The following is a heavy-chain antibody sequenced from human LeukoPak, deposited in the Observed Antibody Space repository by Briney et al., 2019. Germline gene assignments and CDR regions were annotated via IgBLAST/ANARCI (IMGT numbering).Heavy chain of an antibody. CDR1: GYSISSGYY. J-gene: IGHJ4*02. Sequence: SETLSLTCTVSGYSISSGYYWGWIRQPPGKGLEWIGSIYHSGSTYYNPSLKSRVTISVDTSKNQFSLKLSSVTAADTAVYYCARDLGYYDYVWGSYRSPRGYFDYWGQGTLVTVSS. CDR3: ARDLGYYDYVWGSYRSPRGYFDY. D-gene: IGHD3-16*02. CDR2: IYHSGST. V-gene: IGHV4-38-2*02.